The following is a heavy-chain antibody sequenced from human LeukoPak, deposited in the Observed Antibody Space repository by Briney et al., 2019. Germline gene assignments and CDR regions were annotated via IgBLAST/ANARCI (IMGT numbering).Heavy chain of an antibody. CDR3: ARSTEDIVVVPAATLNYYYGMDV. V-gene: IGHV4-34*01. CDR2: INHSGST. J-gene: IGHJ6*02. CDR1: GFTFSSYA. D-gene: IGHD2-2*01. Sequence: PGGSLRLSCAASGFTFSSYAMSWIRQPPGKGLEWIGEINHSGSTNYNPSLKSRVTISVDTSKNQFSLKLSSVTAADTAVYYCARSTEDIVVVPAATLNYYYGMDVWGQGTTVTVSS.